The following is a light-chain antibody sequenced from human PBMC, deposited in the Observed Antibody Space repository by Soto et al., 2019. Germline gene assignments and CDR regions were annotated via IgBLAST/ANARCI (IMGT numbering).Light chain of an antibody. J-gene: IGKJ2*01. CDR3: QHYNSYPYT. CDR2: KAS. CDR1: QSISSW. Sequence: DIPMTQSPSTLSASVGDGVTITCRASQSISSWLAWYQQKRGKAPKLLIYKASTLQSGVPSRFSGSGSGTEFTLTISSLQPDDFATYYCQHYNSYPYTFGQGTNLEIK. V-gene: IGKV1-5*03.